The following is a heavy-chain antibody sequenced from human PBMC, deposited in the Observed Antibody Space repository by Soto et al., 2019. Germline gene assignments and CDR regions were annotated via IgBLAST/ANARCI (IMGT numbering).Heavy chain of an antibody. V-gene: IGHV1-69*12. CDR2: IIPIFGTA. CDR1: GGTFSSYA. Sequence: QVQLVQSGAEVKKPGSSVKVSCKASGGTFSSYAISCVRQAPGQGLEWMGGIIPIFGTANYAQKFQGRVTITADESTTTAYMELSSLRSEDTAVYYCARDDNYITGTTDYYYGMDLWGQGTTVTVSS. D-gene: IGHD1-7*01. J-gene: IGHJ6*02. CDR3: ARDDNYITGTTDYYYGMDL.